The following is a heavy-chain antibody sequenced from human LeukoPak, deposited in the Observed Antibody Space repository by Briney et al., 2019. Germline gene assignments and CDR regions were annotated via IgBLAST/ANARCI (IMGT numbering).Heavy chain of an antibody. CDR2: INHNSGGT. CDR3: ARERGYGDYFDY. D-gene: IGHD3-22*01. V-gene: IGHV1-2*02. Sequence: ASVKVSCKASGYTFTGYYMHWVRQAPGQGLEWMGWINHNSGGTNYAQKFQGRVTMTRDTSISTAYMELSRLRSDDTAVYYCARERGYGDYFDYWGQGTLVTVSS. J-gene: IGHJ4*02. CDR1: GYTFTGYY.